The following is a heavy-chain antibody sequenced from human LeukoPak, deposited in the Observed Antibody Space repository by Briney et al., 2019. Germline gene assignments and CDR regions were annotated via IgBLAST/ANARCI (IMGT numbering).Heavy chain of an antibody. Sequence: SETLSLTCTVSGGSISSYYWSWIRQPAGKGLEWIGYIYYSGSTNYNPSLRSRVTIPVDTSKNQFSLKLSSVTAADTAVYYCARQNSVAGTLDYWGQGTLVTVSS. CDR1: GGSISSYY. J-gene: IGHJ4*02. CDR2: IYYSGST. CDR3: ARQNSVAGTLDY. V-gene: IGHV4-59*08. D-gene: IGHD6-19*01.